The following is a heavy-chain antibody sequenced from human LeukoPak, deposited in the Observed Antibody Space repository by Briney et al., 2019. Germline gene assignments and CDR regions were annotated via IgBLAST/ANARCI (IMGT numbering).Heavy chain of an antibody. Sequence: GGSLRLSCAASGFTFSTYGMHWVRQAPGKGLEWLAIIWFDGSNKYYADSVKDRFTISRDNFKNTLYLQMNSLRAEDTAVYYCARVRSTTSYFYFDYWGQGTLVTVSS. CDR1: GFTFSTYG. D-gene: IGHD2-2*01. CDR3: ARVRSTTSYFYFDY. J-gene: IGHJ4*02. CDR2: IWFDGSNK. V-gene: IGHV3-33*01.